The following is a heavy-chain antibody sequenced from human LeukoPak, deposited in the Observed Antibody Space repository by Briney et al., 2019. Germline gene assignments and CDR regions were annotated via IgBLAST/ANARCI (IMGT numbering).Heavy chain of an antibody. CDR1: GFTFSSYW. Sequence: GGSLRLSCAASGFTFSSYWMHWVRQAPGKGLVWVSRINSDGSSTSYADSVKGRFTISRDNAKNTLYLQMNSLRAGDTAGYYCASPPPPALWFGEFDYWGQGTLVTVSS. D-gene: IGHD3-10*01. CDR2: INSDGSST. CDR3: ASPPPPALWFGEFDY. J-gene: IGHJ4*02. V-gene: IGHV3-74*01.